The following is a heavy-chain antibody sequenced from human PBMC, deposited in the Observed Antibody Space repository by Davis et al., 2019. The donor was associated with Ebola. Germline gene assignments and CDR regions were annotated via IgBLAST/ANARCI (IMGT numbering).Heavy chain of an antibody. V-gene: IGHV4-39*07. CDR3: ASGLNGEANDAIDT. J-gene: IGHJ3*02. CDR2: IYYSGST. CDR1: GGSISSSSYY. Sequence: PSETLSLTCTVSGGSISSSSYYWGWIRQPPGKGLEWIGTIYYSGSTYYNPSLKSRVTISVDTSKNQFSLKLRSVTAADTAVYYCASGLNGEANDAIDTWGQGTMVTVSS. D-gene: IGHD7-27*01.